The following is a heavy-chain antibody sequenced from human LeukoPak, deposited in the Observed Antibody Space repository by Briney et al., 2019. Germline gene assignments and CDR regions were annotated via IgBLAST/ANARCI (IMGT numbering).Heavy chain of an antibody. D-gene: IGHD3-16*01. CDR1: GYTFTDFD. CDR2: MNPNSGNT. Sequence: ASVKLSCKASGYTFTDFDINWVRQPPGRGLEWMGWMNPNSGNTVYAQKFQGRVTMTRDTSINTARMELTSLTSEDTAVYYCARALDRSYYYVYLSWGQGTVISVSS. V-gene: IGHV1-8*01. CDR3: ARALDRSYYYVYLS. J-gene: IGHJ4*02.